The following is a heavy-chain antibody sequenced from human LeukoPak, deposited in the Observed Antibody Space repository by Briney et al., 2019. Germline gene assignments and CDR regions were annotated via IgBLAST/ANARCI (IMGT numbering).Heavy chain of an antibody. J-gene: IGHJ4*02. Sequence: GGSLRLSCAASGFTFSSYWMSWVRQAPGKGLEWVANIKQDGSEKYYVDSVKGRFTISRDNAKNSLYLQMNSLRAEDTAVYYCARPDCSSTSCYQGYFDYWGQGTLVTVSS. D-gene: IGHD2-2*01. CDR1: GFTFSSYW. CDR3: ARPDCSSTSCYQGYFDY. V-gene: IGHV3-7*01. CDR2: IKQDGSEK.